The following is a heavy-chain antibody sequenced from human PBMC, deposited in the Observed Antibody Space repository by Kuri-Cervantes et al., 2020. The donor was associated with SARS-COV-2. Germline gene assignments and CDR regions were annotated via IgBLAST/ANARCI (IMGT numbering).Heavy chain of an antibody. D-gene: IGHD5-18*01. J-gene: IGHJ3*01. CDR2: ISSSSSTI. Sequence: GRSLRLSCAASGFTFSTYNMNWVRQAPGKGLEWVSYISSSSSTIYYAESVRGRFTISRDNVKNSLYLQMNSLRAEDTAVYYCARDPDITMPPDAFDFWGHGTMVTVSS. CDR3: ARDPDITMPPDAFDF. CDR1: GFTFSTYN. V-gene: IGHV3-48*01.